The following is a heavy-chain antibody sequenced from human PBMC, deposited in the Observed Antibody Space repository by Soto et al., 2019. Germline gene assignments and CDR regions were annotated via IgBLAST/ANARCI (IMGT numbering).Heavy chain of an antibody. CDR1: GGTFNSYA. CDR3: AGDRMDAAIVTWFDP. D-gene: IGHD5-18*01. Sequence: QVQLVQSGAEVKKPGSSVKVSCKASGGTFNSYAINWVRQAPGQGLEWMGGIIPIFGTANYAQNFQGRVTITADESTSTAYMELSSLRPEDTAVYYCAGDRMDAAIVTWFDPWGQGTLVTVSS. J-gene: IGHJ5*02. CDR2: IIPIFGTA. V-gene: IGHV1-69*12.